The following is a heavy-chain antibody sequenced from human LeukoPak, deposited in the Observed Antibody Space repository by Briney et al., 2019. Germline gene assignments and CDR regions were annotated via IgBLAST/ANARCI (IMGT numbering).Heavy chain of an antibody. Sequence: GASVKVSCKASGYTFTSYGISWVLQAPGQGLEWMGWISAYNGNTNYAQKLQGRVTMTTETSTSTAYMELRSLRSDDTAVYYCARAEYYDFWSGYYDFDYWGQGTLVTVSS. CDR1: GYTFTSYG. CDR3: ARAEYYDFWSGYYDFDY. V-gene: IGHV1-18*01. CDR2: ISAYNGNT. D-gene: IGHD3-3*01. J-gene: IGHJ4*02.